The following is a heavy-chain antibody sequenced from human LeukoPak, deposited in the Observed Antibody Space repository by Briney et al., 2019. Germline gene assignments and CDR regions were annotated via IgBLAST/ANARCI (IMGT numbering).Heavy chain of an antibody. V-gene: IGHV4-4*07. Sequence: SETLSLTCTVSGGSISSYYWSWIRQPAGKGLEWIGRIYTSGSTNYSPSLKSRVTMSVDTSKNQFSLKLSSVTAADTAVYYCAREGYDGYCSSTSCYAGLGYWGQGTLVTVSS. CDR2: IYTSGST. CDR1: GGSISSYY. CDR3: AREGYDGYCSSTSCYAGLGY. D-gene: IGHD2-2*03. J-gene: IGHJ4*02.